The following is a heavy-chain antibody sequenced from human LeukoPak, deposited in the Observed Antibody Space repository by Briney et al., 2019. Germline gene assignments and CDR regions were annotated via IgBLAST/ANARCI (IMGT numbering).Heavy chain of an antibody. V-gene: IGHV1-18*01. D-gene: IGHD3-22*01. CDR2: ISVYNGYT. J-gene: IGHJ3*02. CDR1: GYTFTTYG. Sequence: ASVKVSCKASGYTFTTYGISWVRQAPGQGLEWMGWISVYNGYTNYAQKFQGRVTMTTDTSTSTAYLELRSLRSDDTAVYYCARSFNYYDSSGYSFGASQGDAFDIWGQGTMVAVSS. CDR3: ARSFNYYDSSGYSFGASQGDAFDI.